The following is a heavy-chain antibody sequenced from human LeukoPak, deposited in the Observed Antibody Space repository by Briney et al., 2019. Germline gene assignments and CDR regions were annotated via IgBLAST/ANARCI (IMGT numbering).Heavy chain of an antibody. CDR1: GGSFSGYY. CDR2: INHSGST. Sequence: SENLSLTCAVYGGSFSGYYWSWIRQPPGKGLEWIGEINHSGSTNYNPSLKSRVTISVGTSKNQFSLKLSSVTAADTAVYYCATRSKRGYSYGRGGYFDYWGQGTLVTVSS. J-gene: IGHJ4*02. V-gene: IGHV4-34*01. CDR3: ATRSKRGYSYGRGGYFDY. D-gene: IGHD5-18*01.